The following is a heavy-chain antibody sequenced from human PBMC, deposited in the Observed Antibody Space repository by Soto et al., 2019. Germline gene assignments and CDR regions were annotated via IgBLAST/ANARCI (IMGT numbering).Heavy chain of an antibody. CDR3: ARDRSVVGANDF. J-gene: IGHJ4*02. Sequence: QVQLQESGPGLVKPSETLSLTCTVSGGSVSSGSYYWSWIRQPPGKGLEWIGYIYYSGSTIHNPSLKSRVTISVETAKNQFSLKLYSVTAADTAVYYCARDRSVVGANDFWGQGTLVTVSS. D-gene: IGHD1-26*01. V-gene: IGHV4-61*01. CDR1: GGSVSSGSYY. CDR2: IYYSGST.